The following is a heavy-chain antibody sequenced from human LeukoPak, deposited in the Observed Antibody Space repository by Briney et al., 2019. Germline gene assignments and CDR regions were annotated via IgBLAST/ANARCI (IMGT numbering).Heavy chain of an antibody. J-gene: IGHJ3*02. V-gene: IGHV1-24*01. Sequence: ASVKVSCKVSGYTLTELSMHWVRQAPGKGLEWMGGFEPEDGETIYAQKFQGRVTMTEDTSTDTAYMELSSLRSEDTAVYYCATDSLRNDAFDIWGQGTMVTVSS. CDR3: ATDSLRNDAFDI. CDR2: FEPEDGET. CDR1: GYTLTELS. D-gene: IGHD4-17*01.